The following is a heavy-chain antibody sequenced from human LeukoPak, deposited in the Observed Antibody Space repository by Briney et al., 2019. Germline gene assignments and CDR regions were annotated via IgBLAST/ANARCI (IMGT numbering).Heavy chain of an antibody. CDR2: IYTSGST. CDR1: GGSISSYY. Sequence: SETLSLTCTVSGGSISSYYWSWIRQPAGKGLEWIGRIYTSGSTNYNPSLKSPVTTSVDTSKNQFSLKLSSVTAADTAVYYCARDSYDFWSGHHFDYWGQGTLVTVSS. D-gene: IGHD3-3*01. V-gene: IGHV4-4*07. CDR3: ARDSYDFWSGHHFDY. J-gene: IGHJ4*02.